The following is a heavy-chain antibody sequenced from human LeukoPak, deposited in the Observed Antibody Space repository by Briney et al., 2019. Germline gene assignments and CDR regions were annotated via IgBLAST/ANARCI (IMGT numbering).Heavy chain of an antibody. CDR2: IYYSGST. CDR1: GGSINSSSYY. CDR3: ARGVVSGWSYYFDY. V-gene: IGHV4-39*01. D-gene: IGHD6-19*01. Sequence: SETLSLTCTVSGGSINSSSYYWGWIRQPPGKGLEWIGSIYYSGSTYYNPSLKSRVTISVDTSKNQFSLKLSSVTAADTAVYYCARGVVSGWSYYFDYWGQGTLVTVSS. J-gene: IGHJ4*02.